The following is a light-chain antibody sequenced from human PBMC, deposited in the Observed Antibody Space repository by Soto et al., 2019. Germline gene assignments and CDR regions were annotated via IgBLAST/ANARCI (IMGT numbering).Light chain of an antibody. CDR2: AAS. J-gene: IGKJ4*01. V-gene: IGKV1-27*01. Sequence: DIQMTQSPSSLSASVGDRVTITCRASQGISNYLAWYQQKPGKVPKLLIYAASTLQSGVPSRFRGSGSGTDFTLTISSLQPEDVATYYCQKYNIAPPFTSGEGTKVEIK. CDR1: QGISNY. CDR3: QKYNIAPPFT.